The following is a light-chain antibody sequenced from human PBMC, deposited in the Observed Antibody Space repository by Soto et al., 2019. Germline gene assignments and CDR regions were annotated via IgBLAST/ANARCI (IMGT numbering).Light chain of an antibody. CDR3: SSYTSSSTVV. J-gene: IGLJ2*01. Sequence: QSALTQPASVSGSPGQSITISCTGTSSDVGGYNYVSWYQQHPGKAPKLMIYDVNNRPSGVSNRFSGSKSGNTASLTISGLQAEDEDDYYGSSYTSSSTVVFGGGTKLTVL. CDR1: SSDVGGYNY. V-gene: IGLV2-14*01. CDR2: DVN.